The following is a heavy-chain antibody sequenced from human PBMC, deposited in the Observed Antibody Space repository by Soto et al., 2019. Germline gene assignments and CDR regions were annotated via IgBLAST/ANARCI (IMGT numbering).Heavy chain of an antibody. CDR3: ARESEDLTSNFDY. CDR2: ISSTTNYI. J-gene: IGHJ4*02. V-gene: IGHV3-21*06. Sequence: GGSLRLSCAASGFTFTSYSMNWVRQAPGKGLEWVSSISSTTNYIYYGDSMKGRFTISRDNAKNSLYLEMNSLRAEDTAVYYCARESEDLTSNFDYWGQGTLVTV. CDR1: GFTFTSYS.